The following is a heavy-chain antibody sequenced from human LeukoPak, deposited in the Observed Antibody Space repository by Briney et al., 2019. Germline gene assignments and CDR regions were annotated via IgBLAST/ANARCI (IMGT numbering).Heavy chain of an antibody. CDR3: AKSGATLSVVVVVAAHFDY. V-gene: IGHV3-23*01. J-gene: IGHJ4*02. CDR2: ISGSGGST. CDR1: GFTFSDYY. D-gene: IGHD2-15*01. Sequence: PGGSLRLSCAASGFTFSDYYMSWIRQAPGKGLEWVSAISGSGGSTYYADSVKGRLTISRDNSKNTLYLQMNSLRAEDTAVYYCAKSGATLSVVVVVAAHFDYWGQGTLVTVSS.